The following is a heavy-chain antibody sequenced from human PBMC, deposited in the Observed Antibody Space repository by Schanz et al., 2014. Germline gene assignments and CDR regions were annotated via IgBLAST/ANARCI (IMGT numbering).Heavy chain of an antibody. D-gene: IGHD3-10*01. CDR3: ARVHIATYHYNSPGAFDI. V-gene: IGHV1-18*01. CDR1: GYIFGSHG. CDR2: INAHTGNT. Sequence: QVQLVQSGAEVKKPGASVRVSCKASGYIFGSHGMTWVRQAPGQGPELMGWINAHTGNTQYAQKFQGRVNMTRDTVTTTVHLELTRLRTDDTAIYYCARVHIATYHYNSPGAFDIWGQGTIVTVSS. J-gene: IGHJ3*02.